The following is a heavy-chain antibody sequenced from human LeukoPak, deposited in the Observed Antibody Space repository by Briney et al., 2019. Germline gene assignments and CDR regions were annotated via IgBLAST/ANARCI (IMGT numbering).Heavy chain of an antibody. Sequence: SETLPLTCAVYGGSFSGYYWSWIRQPPGKGLEWIGEINHSGSTNYNPSLKSRVTISVDTSKNQFSLKLSSVTAADTAVYYCAGWYDFWSGYSNDYWGQGTLVTVSS. V-gene: IGHV4-34*01. CDR2: INHSGST. D-gene: IGHD3-3*01. J-gene: IGHJ4*02. CDR1: GGSFSGYY. CDR3: AGWYDFWSGYSNDY.